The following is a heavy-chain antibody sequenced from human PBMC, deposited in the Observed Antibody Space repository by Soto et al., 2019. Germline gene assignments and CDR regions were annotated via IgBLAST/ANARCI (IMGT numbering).Heavy chain of an antibody. CDR1: GFTFSGYW. J-gene: IGHJ6*02. CDR2: IKQDGSEQ. CDR3: AREAV. V-gene: IGHV3-7*05. Sequence: EVQLVESGGGLVQPGGSLRLSCAASGFTFSGYWMSWVRQAPGKGLEWVANIKQDGSEQFYVDSVKGRFTISRDNAKNSLYLQMNCLRAEDTAVYYCAREAVWGQGTMVTVSS.